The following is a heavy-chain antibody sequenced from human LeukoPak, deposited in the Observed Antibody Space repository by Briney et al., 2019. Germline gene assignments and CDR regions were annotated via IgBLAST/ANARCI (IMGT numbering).Heavy chain of an antibody. CDR2: IYYSGST. Sequence: SETLSLTCTVSGGSISSGDYYWSWIRQPPGKGLEWIGYIYYSGSTYYTPSLKSRVTISLDTSKNQFSLRLSSVTAADTAVYYCAREIASSGSRLFDYWGQGTLVTVSS. D-gene: IGHD3-10*01. CDR3: AREIASSGSRLFDY. V-gene: IGHV4-30-4*01. CDR1: GGSISSGDYY. J-gene: IGHJ4*02.